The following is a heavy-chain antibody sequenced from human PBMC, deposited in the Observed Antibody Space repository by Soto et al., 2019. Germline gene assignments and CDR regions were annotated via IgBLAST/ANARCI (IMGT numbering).Heavy chain of an antibody. V-gene: IGHV4-4*02. J-gene: IGHJ6*02. CDR2: IHHSGST. D-gene: IGHD3-22*01. Sequence: PSETLSLTCAVSAGSISSRNWWTWVRQSPGKGLEWIGEIHHSGSTNYNPSLKSRVTISVDNSKNQFSLKLTSVTAADTAVYYCARTSYYDSSGYYGMDVWGQGTTVTVS. CDR1: AGSISSRNW. CDR3: ARTSYYDSSGYYGMDV.